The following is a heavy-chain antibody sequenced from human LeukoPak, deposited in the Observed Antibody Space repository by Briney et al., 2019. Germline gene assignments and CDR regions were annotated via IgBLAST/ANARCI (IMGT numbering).Heavy chain of an antibody. CDR1: GFAFRDYA. CDR2: IRSKAYGGTT. CDR3: TRSYPDFWSGYYTTEEDYYYYGMDV. V-gene: IGHV3-49*03. Sequence: PGGSLRLSCAASGFAFRDYAMSWFRQAPGKGLEWVGFIRSKAYGGTTEYAASVKGRFTISRDDSKSIAYLQMNSLKTEDTAVYYCTRSYPDFWSGYYTTEEDYYYYGMDVWGQGTTVTVSS. D-gene: IGHD3-3*01. J-gene: IGHJ6*02.